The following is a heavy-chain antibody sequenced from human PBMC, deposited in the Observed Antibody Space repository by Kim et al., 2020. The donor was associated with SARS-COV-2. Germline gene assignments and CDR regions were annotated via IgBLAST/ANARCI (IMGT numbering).Heavy chain of an antibody. Sequence: SETLSLTCTVSGGSISSSSYYWGWIRQPPVKGLEWIGSIYYSGSTYYNPSLKSRVTISVDTSKNQFSLKLSSVTAADTAVYYCARQSGYYGLYFYYWGQG. V-gene: IGHV4-39*01. CDR2: IYYSGST. CDR3: ARQSGYYGLYFYY. CDR1: GGSISSSSYY. J-gene: IGHJ4*02. D-gene: IGHD3-22*01.